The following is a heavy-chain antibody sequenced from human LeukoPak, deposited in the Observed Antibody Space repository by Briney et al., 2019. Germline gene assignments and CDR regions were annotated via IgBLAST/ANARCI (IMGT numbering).Heavy chain of an antibody. Sequence: SETLSLTCAVSGGSISSGGYSWSWIRQPPGKGLEWIGYIYHSGSTYYNPSLKSRVTISVDRSKNQFSLKLSSVTAAGTAVYYCARGRYDSSGRNLDYWGQGTLVTVSS. CDR3: ARGRYDSSGRNLDY. J-gene: IGHJ4*02. CDR1: GGSISSGGYS. CDR2: IYHSGST. D-gene: IGHD3-22*01. V-gene: IGHV4-30-2*01.